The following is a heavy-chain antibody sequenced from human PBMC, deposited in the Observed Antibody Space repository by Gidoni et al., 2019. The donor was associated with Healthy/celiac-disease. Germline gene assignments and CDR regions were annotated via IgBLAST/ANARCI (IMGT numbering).Heavy chain of an antibody. V-gene: IGHV3-15*01. CDR1: GFTFSNAW. CDR3: TTDLMMGATTDILGDAFDI. D-gene: IGHD1-26*01. Sequence: EVQLVESGGGLVKPGGSLRLSCAASGFTFSNAWMSWVRQAPGKGLEWVGRIKSKTDGGTTDYAAPVKGRFTISRDDSKNTLYLQMNSLKTEDTAVYYCTTDLMMGATTDILGDAFDIWGQGTMVTVSS. J-gene: IGHJ3*02. CDR2: IKSKTDGGTT.